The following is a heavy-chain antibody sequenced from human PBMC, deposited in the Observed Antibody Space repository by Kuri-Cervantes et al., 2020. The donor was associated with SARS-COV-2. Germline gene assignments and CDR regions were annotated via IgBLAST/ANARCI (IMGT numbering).Heavy chain of an antibody. V-gene: IGHV3-23*01. CDR2: ISGSGGST. CDR1: GFTFSSYA. D-gene: IGHD2-15*01. CDR3: AKWGGYCSGDSCSLPFQH. J-gene: IGHJ1*01. Sequence: GESLKISCAASGFTFSSYAMSWVRQAPGKGLEWVSAISGSGGSTYYADSVKGRFTISRDNSKNTLYLQMNSLRAEDTAVYYCAKWGGYCSGDSCSLPFQHWGQGTLVTVSS.